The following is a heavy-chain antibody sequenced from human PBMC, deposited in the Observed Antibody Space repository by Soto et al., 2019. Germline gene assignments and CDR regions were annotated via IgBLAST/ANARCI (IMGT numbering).Heavy chain of an antibody. CDR1: GYSFTGYS. J-gene: IGHJ6*02. CDR3: GRDSKWDDTRDGMAV. Sequence: ASVKVSCKASGYSFTGYSIHWVRQAPGQSLEWMGWINAGNGNTKYSQKFQGRVTITRDTSASTAYMELSSLRSEDTSVYYCGRDSKWDDTRDGMAVWGQGTKVTVSS. V-gene: IGHV1-3*01. D-gene: IGHD3-22*01. CDR2: INAGNGNT.